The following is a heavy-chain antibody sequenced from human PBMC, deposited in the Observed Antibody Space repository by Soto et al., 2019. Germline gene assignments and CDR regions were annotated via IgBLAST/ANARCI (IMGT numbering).Heavy chain of an antibody. CDR2: ISYDGSNK. D-gene: IGHD2-2*01. J-gene: IGHJ6*02. V-gene: IGHV3-30*18. Sequence: QVQLVESGGGVVQPGRSLRLSCAASGFTFSSYGMHWVRQAPGKGLEWVAVISYDGSNKYYADSVKGRFTISSDNSKNTLYLQMNSLRAEDTAVYYCAKLKDCSSTSCYFQRAYYYYGMDVWGQGTTVTVSS. CDR3: AKLKDCSSTSCYFQRAYYYYGMDV. CDR1: GFTFSSYG.